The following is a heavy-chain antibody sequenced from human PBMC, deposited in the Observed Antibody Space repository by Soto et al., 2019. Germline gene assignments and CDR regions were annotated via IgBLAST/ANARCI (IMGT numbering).Heavy chain of an antibody. CDR3: ARMNRGIVVDSAYYYGMDV. J-gene: IGHJ6*02. V-gene: IGHV1-69*01. Sequence: QVQLVQSGAEVKKPGSSVKVSCKASGGTFSSYAISWVRQAPGQGLEWMGGIIPIFGTANYAQNFQGRGTLTADETTSTAYMELSSLRSEDTAVYYCARMNRGIVVDSAYYYGMDVWGQGTTVTVSS. D-gene: IGHD3-22*01. CDR2: IIPIFGTA. CDR1: GGTFSSYA.